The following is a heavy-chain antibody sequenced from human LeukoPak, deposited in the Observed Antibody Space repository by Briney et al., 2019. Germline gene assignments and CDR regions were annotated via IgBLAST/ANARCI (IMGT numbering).Heavy chain of an antibody. Sequence: GGALRLSRAASGFTLSNYLMSWVRQAPGKGLEWVANIKQDGNEKYYVDSVKGRFTISRDNAKNSLYLQMNSLRAEDTAVYYCARDRAVAGHPGAFDIWGQGTMVTVSS. CDR1: GFTLSNYL. D-gene: IGHD6-19*01. CDR3: ARDRAVAGHPGAFDI. J-gene: IGHJ3*02. CDR2: IKQDGNEK. V-gene: IGHV3-7*01.